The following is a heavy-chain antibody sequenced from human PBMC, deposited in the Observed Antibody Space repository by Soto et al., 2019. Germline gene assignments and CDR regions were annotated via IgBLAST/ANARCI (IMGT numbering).Heavy chain of an antibody. CDR1: GFNVNSDY. Sequence: PGGSLRLSCAASGFNVNSDYMNWVRQTPGKGLEWVASIYSGETIYYADSVKGRFTISRDNAKNSLYLQMNSLRAEDTAVYYCASYVPIDDYYYGMDVWGQGTTVTVSS. CDR2: IYSGETI. J-gene: IGHJ6*02. V-gene: IGHV3-53*01. D-gene: IGHD3-10*02. CDR3: ASYVPIDDYYYGMDV.